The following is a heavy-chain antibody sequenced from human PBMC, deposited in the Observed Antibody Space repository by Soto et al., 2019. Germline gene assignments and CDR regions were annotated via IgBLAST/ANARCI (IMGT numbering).Heavy chain of an antibody. CDR3: AREPGGTDFAEWTYDFAY. J-gene: IGHJ4*02. D-gene: IGHD3-3*01. Sequence: QVQLVESGGGVVQPGRSLRLSCAASGFTFSSYAMHWVRQAPGKGLEWVAVISYDGSNKYYADSVKGRFTISRDNSKKPLYLQMNSLRAEDTAVYYCAREPGGTDFAEWTYDFAYWGQGTLVTVSS. V-gene: IGHV3-30-3*01. CDR1: GFTFSSYA. CDR2: ISYDGSNK.